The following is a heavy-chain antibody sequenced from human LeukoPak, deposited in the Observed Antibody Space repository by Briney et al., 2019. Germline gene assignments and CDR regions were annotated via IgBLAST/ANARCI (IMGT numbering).Heavy chain of an antibody. CDR2: INPNSGGT. D-gene: IGHD6-6*01. Sequence: ASVKVSCKASGYTFPGYYMHWVRQAPGQGLGWMGWINPNSGGTNYAQKFQGRVTMTRDTSISTAYMELSRLRSDDTAVYYCAREHSSSSGKVFDYWGQGTLVTVSS. J-gene: IGHJ4*02. CDR1: GYTFPGYY. CDR3: AREHSSSSGKVFDY. V-gene: IGHV1-2*02.